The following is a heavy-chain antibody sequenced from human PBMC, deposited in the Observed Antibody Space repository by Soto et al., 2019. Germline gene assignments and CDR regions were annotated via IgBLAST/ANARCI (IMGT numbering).Heavy chain of an antibody. J-gene: IGHJ6*02. Sequence: QVQLQESGPGLVRPSQTLSLTCTVSGDSISSADYYGSWIRQTPGKGLEWLGHIFYSGTTYYNPSIKSRLTISVDTSKNHFSLRLTSVTAADTAVYYCARDLWVEPELYYYGMDVWGQGTTVTVSS. CDR2: IFYSGTT. D-gene: IGHD1-1*01. CDR3: ARDLWVEPELYYYGMDV. CDR1: GDSISSADYY. V-gene: IGHV4-30-4*01.